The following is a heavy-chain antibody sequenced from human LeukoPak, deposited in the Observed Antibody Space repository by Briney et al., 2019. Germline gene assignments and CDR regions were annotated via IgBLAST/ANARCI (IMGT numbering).Heavy chain of an antibody. CDR3: AKDTSLVVAATRPRPQYYYYGMDV. CDR1: GFTFDDYA. D-gene: IGHD2-15*01. CDR2: ISWNSGSI. Sequence: PGGSLRLSCAASGFTFDDYAMHWVRQAPGKGLEWVSGISWNSGSIGYADSVKGRFTISRDNAKNSLYLQMNSLRAEDTALYYCAKDTSLVVAATRPRPQYYYYGMDVWGQGTTVTVSS. J-gene: IGHJ6*02. V-gene: IGHV3-9*01.